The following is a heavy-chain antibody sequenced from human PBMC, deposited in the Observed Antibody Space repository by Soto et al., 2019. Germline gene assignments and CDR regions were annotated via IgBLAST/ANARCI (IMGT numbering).Heavy chain of an antibody. J-gene: IGHJ6*02. CDR1: GFTFSSYG. Sequence: PGGSLRLSCAASGFTFSSYGVHWVRQAPGKGLEWVAVIWYDGSNKYYADSVKGRFTISRDNSKNTLYLQMNSLRAEDTAVYYCARMGSVVQYYGMDVWGQGTTVTVSS. V-gene: IGHV3-33*01. CDR2: IWYDGSNK. D-gene: IGHD2-8*01. CDR3: ARMGSVVQYYGMDV.